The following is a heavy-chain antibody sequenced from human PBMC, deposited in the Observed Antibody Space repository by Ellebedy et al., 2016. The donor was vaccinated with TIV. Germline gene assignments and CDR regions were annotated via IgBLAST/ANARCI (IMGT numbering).Heavy chain of an antibody. V-gene: IGHV3-15*07. CDR2: IKSKREGETE. CDR3: ATSAVGHSHGYYFDY. Sequence: GESLKISCTGSGFTFSNAWVNWVRQAPGKGLEGVGRIKSKREGETEAPAVIVKGRFTISRDNSKNTVYLQMNSLSAEDTAVYYCATSAVGHSHGYYFDYWGQGTLVTVSS. D-gene: IGHD3-22*01. J-gene: IGHJ4*02. CDR1: GFTFSNAW.